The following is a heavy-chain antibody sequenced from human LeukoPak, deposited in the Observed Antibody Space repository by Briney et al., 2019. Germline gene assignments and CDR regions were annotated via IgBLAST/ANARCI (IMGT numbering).Heavy chain of an antibody. CDR2: IKEDGSEK. CDR3: AKGVVSIAVAGLGYFDY. V-gene: IGHV3-7*02. J-gene: IGHJ4*02. CDR1: GFTFSSFA. Sequence: GGSLRLSCAASGFTFSSFAMSWVRQTPGKGLEWVANIKEDGSEKYYVDSVKGRFNISRDNAKNSLYLQMSNLRAEDTAVYYCAKGVVSIAVAGLGYFDYWGQGTLVTVSS. D-gene: IGHD6-13*01.